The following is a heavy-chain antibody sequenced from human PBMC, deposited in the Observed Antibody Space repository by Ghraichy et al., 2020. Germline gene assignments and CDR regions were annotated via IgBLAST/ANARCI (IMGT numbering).Heavy chain of an antibody. D-gene: IGHD3-10*01. J-gene: IGHJ4*02. V-gene: IGHV4-34*01. CDR1: GGSFSGYY. CDR2: INHSGST. CDR3: ARGLRYYYGSGSYSGRYYFDY. Sequence: SQTLSLTCAVYGGSFSGYYWSWIRQPPGKGLEWIGEINHSGSTNYNPSLKSRVTISVDTSKNQFSLKLSSVTAADTAVYYCARGLRYYYGSGSYSGRYYFDYWGQGTLVTVSS.